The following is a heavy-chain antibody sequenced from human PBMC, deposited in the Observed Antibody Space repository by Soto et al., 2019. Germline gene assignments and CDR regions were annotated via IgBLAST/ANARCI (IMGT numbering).Heavy chain of an antibody. CDR1: GGTFSSYG. J-gene: IGHJ5*02. CDR3: ARVCFGRGILRPRVDP. Sequence: QVQLVQSGAEVKKPGSSVKVSCKASGGTFSSYGISWVRQAPGQGLEWMGGIIPIFGTANYAQKLQGRGTNTADETTNTAYKEPSRLGCEGPAVYYCARVCFGRGILRPRVDPWGQGTLVTVSS. CDR2: IIPIFGTA. V-gene: IGHV1-69*01. D-gene: IGHD3-10*01.